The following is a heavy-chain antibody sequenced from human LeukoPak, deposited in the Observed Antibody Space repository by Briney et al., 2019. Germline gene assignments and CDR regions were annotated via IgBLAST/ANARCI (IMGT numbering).Heavy chain of an antibody. Sequence: ASVKVSCKASGYTFTSYGISWVRQAPGQGLEWMGWISAYNGNTNYAQKLQGRVTMTTDTSTSTAYMELRSLRSDDTAVYYCARVGETYYDILTGYYSDYYYGMDVWGQGTTVTVSS. V-gene: IGHV1-18*01. CDR2: ISAYNGNT. CDR1: GYTFTSYG. CDR3: ARVGETYYDILTGYYSDYYYGMDV. J-gene: IGHJ6*02. D-gene: IGHD3-9*01.